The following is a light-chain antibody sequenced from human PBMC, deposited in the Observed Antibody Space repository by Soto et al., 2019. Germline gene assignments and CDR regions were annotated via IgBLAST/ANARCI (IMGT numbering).Light chain of an antibody. J-gene: IGLJ2*01. V-gene: IGLV1-40*01. CDR1: SSNIGAGYD. CDR2: GNS. CDR3: QSYDSSLSAV. Sequence: QSVLTQPPSVSGAPRQRVTISCTGSSSNIGAGYDVHWYQQLPGTAPKLLIYGNSNRPSGVPDRFSGSKSGTSASLAITGLQAEDEADYYCQSYDSSLSAVFGGGTKVTVL.